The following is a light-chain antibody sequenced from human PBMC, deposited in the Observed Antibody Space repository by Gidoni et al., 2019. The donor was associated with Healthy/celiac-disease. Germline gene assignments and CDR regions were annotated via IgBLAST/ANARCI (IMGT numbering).Light chain of an antibody. CDR3: QQYNNWPPLT. CDR2: GAS. Sequence: EIVMTQSPATLSVSPGERATLSCRASQRVSSNLAWYQQKPGPAPRLLIYGASTRATGIPARFSGSGSGTEFTLTISSLQYEDFAVYYCQQYNNWPPLTFGGGTKVEIK. V-gene: IGKV3-15*01. J-gene: IGKJ4*01. CDR1: QRVSSN.